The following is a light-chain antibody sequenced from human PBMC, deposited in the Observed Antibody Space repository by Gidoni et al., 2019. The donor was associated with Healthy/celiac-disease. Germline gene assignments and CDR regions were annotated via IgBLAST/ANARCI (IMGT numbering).Light chain of an antibody. CDR2: GAS. Sequence: ATLSCRASQSVSSNLAWYQQKPGQAPRLLIYGASTRATGIPARFSGSGSGTEFTLTISSLQSEDFAFYYCQQYNSWPPLTFGQGTKVEIK. CDR1: QSVSSN. V-gene: IGKV3-15*01. CDR3: QQYNSWPPLT. J-gene: IGKJ1*01.